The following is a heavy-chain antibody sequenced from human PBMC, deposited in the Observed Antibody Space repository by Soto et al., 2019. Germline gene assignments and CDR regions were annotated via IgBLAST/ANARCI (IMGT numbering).Heavy chain of an antibody. CDR1: GFTSRGFW. CDR3: TRDQF. V-gene: IGHV3-7*05. Sequence: EGQLVQSGGGLVQSGGSLRLSCVGSGFTSRGFWMGWVRQAPGKGLEWVANIKEDATQKNYVDSVRGRFTISRDTATISLYLQMNSVRAEDTAVYYCTRDQFWGQGTLGTVSS. CDR2: IKEDATQK. J-gene: IGHJ4*02.